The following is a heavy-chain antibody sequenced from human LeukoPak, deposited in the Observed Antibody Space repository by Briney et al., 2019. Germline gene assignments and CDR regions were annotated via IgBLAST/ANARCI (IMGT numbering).Heavy chain of an antibody. CDR2: INPNSGGT. CDR3: ARDLLSWTFDY. V-gene: IGHV1-2*06. CDR1: GYTFTGYY. Sequence: GASVKVSCKASGYTFTGYYMHWVRQAPGQGLEWMGRINPNSGGTNYAQKFQGRVTMTRDTFISTAYMELSRLRSEDTAVYYCARDLLSWTFDYWGQGTLVTVSS. J-gene: IGHJ4*02. D-gene: IGHD2/OR15-2a*01.